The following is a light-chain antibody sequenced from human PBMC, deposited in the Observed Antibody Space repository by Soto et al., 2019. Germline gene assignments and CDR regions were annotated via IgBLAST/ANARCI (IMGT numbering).Light chain of an antibody. J-gene: IGLJ1*01. V-gene: IGLV2-11*01. Sequence: QSALTQPRSVSGSPGQSVTISCTGTSSDVGGYNSVSWYQQHPGKAPKLMIYDVSERPSGVPDRFSGSKSGNTASLTISGLQAEDEADYYCCSYGGSYILDVFGTGTKVTVL. CDR3: CSYGGSYILDV. CDR1: SSDVGGYNS. CDR2: DVS.